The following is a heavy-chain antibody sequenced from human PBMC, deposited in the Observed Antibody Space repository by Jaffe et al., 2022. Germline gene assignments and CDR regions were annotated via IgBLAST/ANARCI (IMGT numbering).Heavy chain of an antibody. Sequence: QVQLQESGPGLVKPSETLSLTCTVSGGSISSYYWSWIRQPPGKGLEWIGYIYYSGSTNYNPSLKSRVTISVDTSKNQFSLKLSSVTAADTAVYYCARDRSNYDMDVWGKGTTVTVSS. CDR1: GGSISSYY. CDR3: ARDRSNYDMDV. CDR2: IYYSGST. D-gene: IGHD3-10*01. J-gene: IGHJ6*03. V-gene: IGHV4-59*01.